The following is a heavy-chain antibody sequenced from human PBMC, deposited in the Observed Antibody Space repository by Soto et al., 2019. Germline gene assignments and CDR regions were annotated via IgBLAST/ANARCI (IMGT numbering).Heavy chain of an antibody. CDR3: ATVSPLRFFVR. CDR2: ISGSGAVT. V-gene: IGHV3-23*01. J-gene: IGHJ4*02. D-gene: IGHD3-3*01. CDR1: GFTFNNFA. Sequence: GGSLRLSCAASGFTFNNFAMSWVRQAPGKGLEWVATISGSGAVTHYADSVKGRFSISRDSSNSTLSLHTSGLRAEDTAIYYCATVSPLRFFVRWGQGTLVTVS.